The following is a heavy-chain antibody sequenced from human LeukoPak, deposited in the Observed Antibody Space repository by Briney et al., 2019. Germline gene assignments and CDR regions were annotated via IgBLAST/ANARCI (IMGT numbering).Heavy chain of an antibody. CDR1: GFTFSSYG. J-gene: IGHJ6*02. CDR2: IRYDGSNK. CDR3: AKDPLYSVAGPPGLYCMDL. D-gene: IGHD6-19*01. Sequence: GGSLRLSCAASGFTFSSYGMHWVRQAPGKGLEWVAYIRYDGSNKYYAHSVKGRFTISRDNSKNTLYLQMNSSRAEDTAVYYCAKDPLYSVAGPPGLYCMDLGPQGNTHTVS. V-gene: IGHV3-30*02.